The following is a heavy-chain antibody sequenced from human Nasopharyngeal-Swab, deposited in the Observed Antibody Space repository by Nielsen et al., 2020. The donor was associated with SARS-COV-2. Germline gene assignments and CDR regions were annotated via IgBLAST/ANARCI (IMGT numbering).Heavy chain of an antibody. Sequence: WVRQAPGQGLEWMGWRNPNSGNTGYAQKFQGRVTMTRNTSISTAYMELSSLRSEDTAVYYCARGTGSWYLGLAFRYYGMDVWGQGTTVTVSS. CDR3: ARGTGSWYLGLAFRYYGMDV. CDR2: RNPNSGNT. V-gene: IGHV1-8*01. J-gene: IGHJ6*02. D-gene: IGHD6-13*01.